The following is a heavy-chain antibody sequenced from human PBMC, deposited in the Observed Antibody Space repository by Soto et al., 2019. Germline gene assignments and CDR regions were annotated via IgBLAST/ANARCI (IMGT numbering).Heavy chain of an antibody. V-gene: IGHV4-4*02. CDR2: IYHSGST. Sequence: SETLSLTCAVSGGSISSSNWWSWVRQPPGKGLEWIGEIYHSGSTNYNPSLKSRVTISVDKSKNQFSLKLSSVTAADTAVYYCARDGPGYYYDSSGYKGHYYYYYGMDVWGQGTTVS. CDR3: ARDGPGYYYDSSGYKGHYYYYYGMDV. J-gene: IGHJ6*02. D-gene: IGHD3-22*01. CDR1: GGSISSSNW.